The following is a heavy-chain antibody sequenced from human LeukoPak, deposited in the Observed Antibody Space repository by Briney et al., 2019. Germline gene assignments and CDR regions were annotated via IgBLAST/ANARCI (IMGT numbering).Heavy chain of an antibody. J-gene: IGHJ3*02. D-gene: IGHD6-19*01. CDR1: GFTFSSYG. Sequence: GRSLRLSCAASGFTFSSYGMHWVRQAPGKGLEWVAVIWYDGSNKYYADSVKGRLTISRDNSKNTLYLQMNSLRAEDTAVYYCARERQWLATDAFDIWGQGTMVTVSS. CDR3: ARERQWLATDAFDI. CDR2: IWYDGSNK. V-gene: IGHV3-33*01.